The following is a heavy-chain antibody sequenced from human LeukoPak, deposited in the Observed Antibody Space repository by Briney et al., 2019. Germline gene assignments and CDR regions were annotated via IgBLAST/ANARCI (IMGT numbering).Heavy chain of an antibody. V-gene: IGHV1-69*05. D-gene: IGHD4-17*01. CDR1: GGTFSSYA. J-gene: IGHJ3*02. CDR3: ARALDYGHAFDI. Sequence: SVKVSCKASGGTFSSYAISWVRQAPGQGLEWMGGIIPIFGTASYAQKFQGRVTITTDESTSTAYMELSSLRSEDTAVYYCARALDYGHAFDIWGQGTMVTVSS. CDR2: IIPIFGTA.